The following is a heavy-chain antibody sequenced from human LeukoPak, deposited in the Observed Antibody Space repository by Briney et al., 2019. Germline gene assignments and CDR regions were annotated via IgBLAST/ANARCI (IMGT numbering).Heavy chain of an antibody. CDR3: AKDVPGGWWYFDL. CDR2: ISGSGGTT. J-gene: IGHJ2*01. V-gene: IGHV3-23*01. CDR1: RFTFSSYF. D-gene: IGHD6-19*01. Sequence: EGSLRLSCAASRFTFSSYFMSWVRQAPGKGLEWVSVISGSGGTTYYAVSVKGRFTISRDNSKNTLYLQTNSLRAEDTAVYYCAKDVPGGWWYFDLWGRGTLVTVSS.